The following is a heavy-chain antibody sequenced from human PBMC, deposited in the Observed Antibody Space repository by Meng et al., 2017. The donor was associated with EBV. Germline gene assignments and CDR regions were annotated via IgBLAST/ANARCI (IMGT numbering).Heavy chain of an antibody. V-gene: IGHV1-69*10. CDR3: ARDQGEFCLGGICYNQNWFDP. CDR1: EHTFNTYV. CDR2: LIPILGST. J-gene: IGHJ5*02. D-gene: IGHD2-8*02. Sequence: LVESAGGVQQPGSSVHVPCKSSEHTFNTYVSPWVRQAPGQGLGLMGGLIPILGSTNYAQKFQGRVTITVDKSTTTVYMHLAGLTSDDTAVYYCARDQGEFCLGGICYNQNWFDPWGQGTLVTVSS.